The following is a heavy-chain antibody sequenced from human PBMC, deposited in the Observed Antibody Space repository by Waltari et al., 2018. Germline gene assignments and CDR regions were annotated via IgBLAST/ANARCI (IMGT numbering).Heavy chain of an antibody. CDR2: IIPILGTA. D-gene: IGHD5-12*01. Sequence: QVQLVQSGAEVKKPGSSVKVSCKASGGNFNSYKLNWVRQAPGQGLEWMGGIIPILGTANYAQKFQGRVTITADKSTITAYMELSSLRSEDTAVYYCARLSRDGYEQADYWGQGTLVTVSS. CDR3: ARLSRDGYEQADY. CDR1: GGNFNSYK. V-gene: IGHV1-69*13. J-gene: IGHJ4*02.